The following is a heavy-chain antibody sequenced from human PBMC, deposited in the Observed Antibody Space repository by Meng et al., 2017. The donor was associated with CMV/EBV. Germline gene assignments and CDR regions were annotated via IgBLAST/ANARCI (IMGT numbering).Heavy chain of an antibody. CDR3: ARGSAYNGSCVDY. CDR1: GFTFSSYA. D-gene: IGHD1-26*01. V-gene: IGHV3-30*04. Sequence: GESLKISCAASGFTFSSYAMHWVRQAPGKGLEWVAVISYDGSNKYYADSVKGRFTISRDNSKNTLYLQMNSLRAEDTAVYYCARGSAYNGSCVDYWGQGTLVTVSS. J-gene: IGHJ4*02. CDR2: ISYDGSNK.